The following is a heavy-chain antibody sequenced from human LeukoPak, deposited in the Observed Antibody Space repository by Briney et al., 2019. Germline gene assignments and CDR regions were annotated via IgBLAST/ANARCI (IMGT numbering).Heavy chain of an antibody. V-gene: IGHV3-30*03. D-gene: IGHD1-26*01. CDR2: ISYDGSNK. J-gene: IGHJ1*01. CDR1: GFTFSSYG. CDR3: ATRIDPEKYFQH. Sequence: GGFLRLSCAASGFTFSSYGMHWVRQAPGKGLEWVAVISYDGSNKYYADSVKGRFTISRDNSKNTLYLQMNSLRAEDTAVYYCATRIDPEKYFQHWGQGTLVTVSS.